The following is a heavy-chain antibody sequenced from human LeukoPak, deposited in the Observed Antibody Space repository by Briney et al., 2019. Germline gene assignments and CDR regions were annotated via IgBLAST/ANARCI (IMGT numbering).Heavy chain of an antibody. CDR3: ARAQRVGGWDAFDI. Sequence: SVKFSCKASGGTFSSYAISWVRQAPGQGFEWMGRIIPILGIANYAQKFQGRVTITADKSTSTAYMELSSLRSEDTAVYYCARAQRVGGWDAFDIWGQGTMVTVSS. V-gene: IGHV1-69*04. CDR2: IIPILGIA. J-gene: IGHJ3*02. D-gene: IGHD3-10*01. CDR1: GGTFSSYA.